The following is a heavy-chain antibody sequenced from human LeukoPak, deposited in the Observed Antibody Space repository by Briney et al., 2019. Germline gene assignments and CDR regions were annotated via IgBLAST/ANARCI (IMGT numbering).Heavy chain of an antibody. Sequence: GSLRLSCAASGFVLNDYAMHWVRQVPGKGLEAPGKGLEWVSVISGDGSTTYYADSVKGRFTISRDNNKKSLYLQMHSLRTDDTALYYCAKDRTYYGSGWTFQKWGQGTLVTVSS. D-gene: IGHD3-10*01. CDR2: ISGDGSTT. CDR1: GFVLNDYA. J-gene: IGHJ1*01. CDR3: AKDRTYYGSGWTFQK. V-gene: IGHV3-43*02.